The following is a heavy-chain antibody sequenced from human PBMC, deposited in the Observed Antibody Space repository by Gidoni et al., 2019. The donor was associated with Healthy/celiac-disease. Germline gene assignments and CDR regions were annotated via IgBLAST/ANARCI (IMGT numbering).Heavy chain of an antibody. CDR3: ARDRYEPTTVTTDGAFDI. CDR2: IYPSGST. D-gene: IGHD4-4*01. Sequence: QVQLQESGPGLVKPSETLSLTCTVSGGSISSYYWSWIRQPAGKGLEWIGRIYPSGSTNYNPSLKSRVTMSVDTSKNQFSLKLSSVTAADTAVYYCARDRYEPTTVTTDGAFDIWGQGTMVTVSS. J-gene: IGHJ3*02. V-gene: IGHV4-4*07. CDR1: GGSISSYY.